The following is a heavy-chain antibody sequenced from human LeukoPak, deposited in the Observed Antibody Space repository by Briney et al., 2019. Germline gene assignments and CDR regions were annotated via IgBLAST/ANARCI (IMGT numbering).Heavy chain of an antibody. J-gene: IGHJ3*02. CDR2: IIPIFGTA. D-gene: IGHD6-19*01. Sequence: ASVKVSCKASGYTFTSYAISWVRQAPGQGLEWMGGIIPIFGTANYAQKFQGRVTITADESTSTAYMELSSLRSEDTAVYYCAREKAVAGHDAFDIWGQGTMVTVSS. CDR1: GYTFTSYA. V-gene: IGHV1-69*13. CDR3: AREKAVAGHDAFDI.